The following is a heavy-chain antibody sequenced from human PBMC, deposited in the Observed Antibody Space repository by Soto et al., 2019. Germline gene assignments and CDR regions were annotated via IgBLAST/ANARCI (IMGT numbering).Heavy chain of an antibody. Sequence: EASVKVSCKASGGTFSSYSISWVRQAPGQGLEWMGRIIPLVDLSTYAQKLEGRVTITADKSASTYTYSSSSFAPITYYYYGMDVWGQGTTVTVSS. D-gene: IGHD6-6*01. CDR3: DV. V-gene: IGHV1-69*02. CDR1: GGTFSSYS. J-gene: IGHJ6*02. CDR2: IIPLVDLS.